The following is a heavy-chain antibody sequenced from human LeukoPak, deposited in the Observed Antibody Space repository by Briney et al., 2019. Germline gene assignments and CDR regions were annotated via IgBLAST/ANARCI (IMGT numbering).Heavy chain of an antibody. CDR1: GLTFSSDA. Sequence: PGGSLRLSCAASGLTFSSDAMSWVRQGPGEGRECVSAISGNGGGTYYADPLRVRFTISRDNSRNRLYRQMNILRAECTAVYHCAKQRSGIDVWGQGTTVTVSS. CDR2: ISGNGGGT. J-gene: IGHJ6*02. CDR3: AKQRSGIDV. V-gene: IGHV3-23*01.